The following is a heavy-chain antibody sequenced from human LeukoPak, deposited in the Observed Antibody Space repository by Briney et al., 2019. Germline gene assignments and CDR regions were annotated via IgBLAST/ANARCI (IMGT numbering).Heavy chain of an antibody. D-gene: IGHD3-3*01. CDR3: AREVTIFGVVRHHYYYYGMDV. CDR2: ISSMGSTI. Sequence: PGGSLRLSCAASGFTFSNYWMSWVRQAAGEGLEWLSYISSMGSTIYYEDSVKGRLTISRDNAKNSLYLQMNSLRAEDTAVYYCAREVTIFGVVRHHYYYYGMDVWGQGTTVTVSS. CDR1: GFTFSNYW. J-gene: IGHJ6*02. V-gene: IGHV3-48*04.